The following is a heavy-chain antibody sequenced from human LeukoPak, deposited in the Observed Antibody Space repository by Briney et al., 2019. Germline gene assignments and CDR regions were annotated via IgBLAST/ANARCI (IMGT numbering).Heavy chain of an antibody. J-gene: IGHJ3*02. CDR2: IKSKTDGGTT. CDR3: TTGVVVPAADAFDI. Sequence: GGSLRLSCAASGFTFSNAWMSWVRQAPGKGLEWVGRIKSKTDGGTTDYAAPVKGRFTISRDDSKNTLYLQVNSLKTEDTAVYYCTTGVVVPAADAFDIWGQGTMVTVSS. D-gene: IGHD2-2*01. V-gene: IGHV3-15*01. CDR1: GFTFSNAW.